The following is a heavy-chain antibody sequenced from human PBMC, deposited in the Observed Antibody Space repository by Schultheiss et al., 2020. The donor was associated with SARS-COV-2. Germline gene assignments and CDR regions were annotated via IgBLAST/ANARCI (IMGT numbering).Heavy chain of an antibody. CDR3: ARAKRGYSGYDMYYFDY. CDR1: GASISSDY. V-gene: IGHV4-59*01. J-gene: IGHJ4*02. Sequence: SETLSLTCTVSGASISSDYWSWIRQPPGKGLEWIGYIFYSRSDNYNPSLESRVTMSVDTSKNQFSLKLSSVTAADTAVYYCARAKRGYSGYDMYYFDYWGQGTLVTVSS. CDR2: IFYSRSD. D-gene: IGHD5-12*01.